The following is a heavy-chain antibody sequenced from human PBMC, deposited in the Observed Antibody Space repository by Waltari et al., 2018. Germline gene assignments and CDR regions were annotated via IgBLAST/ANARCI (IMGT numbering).Heavy chain of an antibody. V-gene: IGHV3-30-3*01. CDR1: GSTVRSYA. Sequence: QVQLVESGGGVVQTGRSLRLSCAASGSTVRSYALHWVRQAPGKGLEWVAVISYDGSNKYYADSVKGRFTISRDNSKNTLYLQMNSLRAEDTAVYYCARGEGVDIWGSYPYDWGQGTLVTVSS. CDR2: ISYDGSNK. J-gene: IGHJ4*02. CDR3: ARGEGVDIWGSYPYD. D-gene: IGHD3-16*02.